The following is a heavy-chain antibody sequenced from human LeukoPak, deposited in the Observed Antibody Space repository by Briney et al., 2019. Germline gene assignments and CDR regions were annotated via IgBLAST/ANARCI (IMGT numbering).Heavy chain of an antibody. CDR3: ASGYSSSSWANYYYYGMDV. CDR2: INPNSGGT. D-gene: IGHD6-13*01. CDR1: GYTFTGYY. Sequence: ASVKVSCKASGYTFTGYYMHWVRQAPGQGLEWMGWINPNSGGTNYAQKFQGRVTMTRDTSISTAYMELSRLRSDDTAVYYCASGYSSSSWANYYYYGMDVWGQGTTVTVS. J-gene: IGHJ6*02. V-gene: IGHV1-2*02.